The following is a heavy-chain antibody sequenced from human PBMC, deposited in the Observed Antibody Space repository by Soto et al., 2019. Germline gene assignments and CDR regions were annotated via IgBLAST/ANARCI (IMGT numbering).Heavy chain of an antibody. V-gene: IGHV1-69*13. J-gene: IGHJ6*02. Sequence: SVKVSCKASGGTFSSYAISWVRQAPGQGLEWMGGIIPIFGTANYAQKFQGRVTITADESTSTAYMELSSLRPEDTAVYYCARGYRTYYYDSSGYYNPYYYYYGMDVWGQGTTV. CDR1: GGTFSSYA. D-gene: IGHD3-22*01. CDR2: IIPIFGTA. CDR3: ARGYRTYYYDSSGYYNPYYYYYGMDV.